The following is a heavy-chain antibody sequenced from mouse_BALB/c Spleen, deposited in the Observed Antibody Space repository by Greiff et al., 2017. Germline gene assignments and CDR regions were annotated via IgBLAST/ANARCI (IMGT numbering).Heavy chain of an antibody. Sequence: VQLKQSGPELGKPGASVKISCKASGYSFTGYNMYWVKQSHRKSLEWIGYIDPYNGGTSYNQKSKGKATLTVDKSSSTAYMHLNSLTSEDSAIYYCARSRYADYYAMDYWGQGTSVTVSS. CDR1: GYSFTGYN. D-gene: IGHD2-14*01. J-gene: IGHJ4*01. V-gene: IGHV1S135*01. CDR2: IDPYNGGT. CDR3: ARSRYADYYAMDY.